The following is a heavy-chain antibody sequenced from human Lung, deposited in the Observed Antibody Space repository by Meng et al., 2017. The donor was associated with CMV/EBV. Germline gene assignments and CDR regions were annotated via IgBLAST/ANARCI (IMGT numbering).Heavy chain of an antibody. D-gene: IGHD6-6*01. J-gene: IGHJ4*02. CDR1: GYTFNRYA. Sequence: QDQLVQPGGVVKRPGASVKVSCKTSGYTFNRYAITWVRQAPGQGLEWMGWINPYNGNTDHAQNLQARLTMTTDTSTSTVYMELGSLRSDDTAVYYCARGRVSYSSSSSLNYWGQGTLVTVSS. CDR3: ARGRVSYSSSSSLNY. V-gene: IGHV1-18*01. CDR2: INPYNGNT.